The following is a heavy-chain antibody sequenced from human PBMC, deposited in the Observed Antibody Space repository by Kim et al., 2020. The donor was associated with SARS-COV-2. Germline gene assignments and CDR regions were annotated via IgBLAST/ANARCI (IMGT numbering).Heavy chain of an antibody. Sequence: TIYYAESVKGRFTISRDNAKNSLYLQMNGLRAEDTAVYYCAAFGEDGMDVWGQGTTVTVSS. J-gene: IGHJ6*02. D-gene: IGHD3-10*01. CDR2: TI. V-gene: IGHV3-48*01. CDR3: AAFGEDGMDV.